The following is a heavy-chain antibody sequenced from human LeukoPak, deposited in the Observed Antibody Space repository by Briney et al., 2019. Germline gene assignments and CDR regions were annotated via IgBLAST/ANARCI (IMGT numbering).Heavy chain of an antibody. D-gene: IGHD4-11*01. CDR1: GYTFTGYY. CDR2: INPNSGGT. Sequence: ASVKVSCKASGYTFTGYYMHWVRQAPGQGLEWMGRINPNSGGTNYAQKFQGRVTMTRDTSISTAYMELNRLRSDDTAVYYCARGYSNYLDAFDIWGQGTMVTVSS. V-gene: IGHV1-2*06. J-gene: IGHJ3*02. CDR3: ARGYSNYLDAFDI.